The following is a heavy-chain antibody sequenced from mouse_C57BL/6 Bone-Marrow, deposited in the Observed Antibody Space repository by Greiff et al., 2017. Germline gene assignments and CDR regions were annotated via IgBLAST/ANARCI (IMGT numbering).Heavy chain of an antibody. V-gene: IGHV5-4*01. CDR3: ARVYYDYEFYAMDY. CDR2: ISDGGSYT. D-gene: IGHD2-4*01. CDR1: GFTFSSYA. Sequence: EVQVVESGGGLVKPGGSLKLSCAASGFTFSSYAMSWVRQTPEKRLEWVATISDGGSYTYYPDNVQGRFTISRDNAKNNLYLQMSHLTSEDTAMYYCARVYYDYEFYAMDYWGQGTSVTVSS. J-gene: IGHJ4*01.